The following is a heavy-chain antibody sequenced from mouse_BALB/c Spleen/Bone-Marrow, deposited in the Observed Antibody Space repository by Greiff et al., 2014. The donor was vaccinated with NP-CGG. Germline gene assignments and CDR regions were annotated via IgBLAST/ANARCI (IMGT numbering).Heavy chain of an antibody. J-gene: IGHJ2*01. Sequence: EVMLVESGGGLVQPGGSLNLACVASGFDFGRYWMSWAGQAPGKGLEWIGEINPGSSTINYSPSLKDKFIMSRDNAKNTLYLQMRKVRSEDTALYYCARLGYYGYHDNWGQGTTLTVSS. CDR3: ARLGYYGYHDN. CDR1: GFDFGRYW. D-gene: IGHD1-2*01. CDR2: INPGSSTI. V-gene: IGHV4-2*02.